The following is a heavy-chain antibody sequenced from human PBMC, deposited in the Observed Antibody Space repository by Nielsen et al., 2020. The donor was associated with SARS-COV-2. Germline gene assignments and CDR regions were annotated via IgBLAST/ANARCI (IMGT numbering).Heavy chain of an antibody. CDR3: ATVYMDV. Sequence: GESLKISCAASGFSFSSYAITWVRQAPGKGLEWMGGFDPEDGETIYAQKFQGRVTMTEDTSTDTAYMELSSLRSEDTAVYYCATVYMDVWGQGTTVTVSS. CDR2: FDPEDGET. V-gene: IGHV1-24*01. J-gene: IGHJ6*02. CDR1: GFSFSSYA.